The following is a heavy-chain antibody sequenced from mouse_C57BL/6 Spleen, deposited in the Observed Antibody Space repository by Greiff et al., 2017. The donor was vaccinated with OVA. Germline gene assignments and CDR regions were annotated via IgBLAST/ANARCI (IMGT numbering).Heavy chain of an antibody. J-gene: IGHJ1*03. CDR3: ARDSYWYFDV. CDR2: IYPGDGDT. Sequence: VKLKQSGPELVKPGASVKISCKASGYAFSSSWMNWVKQRPGKGLEWIGRIYPGDGDTNYNGKFKGKATLTADKSSSTAYMQLSSLTSEDSAVYFCARDSYWYFDVWGTGTTVTVSS. CDR1: GYAFSSSW. V-gene: IGHV1-82*01.